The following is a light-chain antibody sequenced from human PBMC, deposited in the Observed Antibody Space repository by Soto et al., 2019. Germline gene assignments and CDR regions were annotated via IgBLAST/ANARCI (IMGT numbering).Light chain of an antibody. Sequence: DIQRTQSPSTLAASVGDRFTITCRASQTIDSWLAWYQKRPGKPPNLLIYKASTLASGVPSRLSGSGSGTEFNLTISSLQPDDFATYYCQQYNSYLFGQGTKVDIK. V-gene: IGKV1-5*03. CDR3: QQYNSYL. J-gene: IGKJ1*01. CDR1: QTIDSW. CDR2: KAS.